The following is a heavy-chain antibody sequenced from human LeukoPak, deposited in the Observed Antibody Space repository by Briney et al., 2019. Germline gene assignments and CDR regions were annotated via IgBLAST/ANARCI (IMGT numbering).Heavy chain of an antibody. Sequence: SETLSLTCAVYGGSFSGYYWSWIRQPAGKGLEWIGRIYTSGSTNYNPSLKSRVTMSVDTSKNQFSLKLSSVTAADTAVYYCARNVVVTATYYFDYWGQGTLVTVSS. CDR1: GGSFSGYY. D-gene: IGHD2-21*02. J-gene: IGHJ4*02. CDR3: ARNVVVTATYYFDY. CDR2: IYTSGST. V-gene: IGHV4-59*10.